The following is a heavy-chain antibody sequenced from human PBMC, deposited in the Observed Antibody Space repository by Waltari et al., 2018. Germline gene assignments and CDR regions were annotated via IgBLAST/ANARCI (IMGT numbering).Heavy chain of an antibody. CDR3: ARHDRGIAAPVDAFDI. CDR1: GYSLSSCSY. V-gene: IGHV4-38-2*01. Sequence: QVQLQESGPGLVKPSEALSLACAVSGYSLSSCSYWGWIRQPPGKGLEWIGSIYHSGSTYYNPSLKSRVTISVDTSKTQFSLKLSSVTAADTAVYYCARHDRGIAAPVDAFDIWGQGTMVTVSS. J-gene: IGHJ3*02. D-gene: IGHD6-13*01. CDR2: IYHSGST.